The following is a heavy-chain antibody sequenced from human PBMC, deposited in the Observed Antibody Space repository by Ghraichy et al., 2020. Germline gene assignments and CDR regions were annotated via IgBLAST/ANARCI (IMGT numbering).Heavy chain of an antibody. Sequence: SETLSLTCLVSGGSISGTSHYWAWIRQPPGKGMEWMGSIYYSGSTHYNPALKSRVTISVDTTKNQFSLNLRSVTAADTAVYFCARNVSDKEGPSKINWFDPWGQGTLVTVSS. CDR2: IYYSGST. J-gene: IGHJ5*02. D-gene: IGHD2-15*01. CDR3: ARNVSDKEGPSKINWFDP. V-gene: IGHV4-39*07. CDR1: GGSISGTSHY.